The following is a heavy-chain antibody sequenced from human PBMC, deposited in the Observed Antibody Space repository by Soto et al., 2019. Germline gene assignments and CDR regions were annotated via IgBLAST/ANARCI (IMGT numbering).Heavy chain of an antibody. J-gene: IGHJ5*01. CDR1: GDTFSNYA. D-gene: IGHD2-15*01. Sequence: QVPLVQSGAEVKKTGSSVKVSCKASGDTFSNYAISWVRQAPGQGLEWVGGVIPIYGTATYAQKFQGRVTITADTSTSTADMELSSLRSEDTAVYYCARDLGGCSAGSCRYNWLDSWGQGTLVTVSS. V-gene: IGHV1-69*06. CDR3: ARDLGGCSAGSCRYNWLDS. CDR2: VIPIYGTA.